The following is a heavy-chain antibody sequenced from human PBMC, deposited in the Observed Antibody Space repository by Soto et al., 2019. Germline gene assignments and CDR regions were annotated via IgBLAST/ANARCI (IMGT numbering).Heavy chain of an antibody. Sequence: SETLSLTCTVPGGSISSSSYSWGWIRQTPGKGLERIGSIYYSGSTYYNPSLKSRVTISGDTSKNQFSLKLSSVTAADTAVYYCARHRRDYYYYGMDVWGQGTTVTTSS. CDR1: GGSISSSSYS. CDR3: ARHRRDYYYYGMDV. V-gene: IGHV4-39*01. J-gene: IGHJ6*02. CDR2: IYYSGST.